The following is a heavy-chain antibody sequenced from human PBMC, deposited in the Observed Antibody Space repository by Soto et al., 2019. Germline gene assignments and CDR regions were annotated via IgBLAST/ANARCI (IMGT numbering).Heavy chain of an antibody. J-gene: IGHJ5*02. D-gene: IGHD6-6*01. CDR1: GFTFSSYE. CDR3: AREIRIAARFDP. Sequence: PGGSLRLSCAASGFTFSSYEMNWVRQAPGKGLEWVSYISSSGSTIYYADSVKGRFTISRDNAKNSLYLQVNSLRAEDTAVYYCAREIRIAARFDPWGQGTLVTVSS. CDR2: ISSSGSTI. V-gene: IGHV3-48*03.